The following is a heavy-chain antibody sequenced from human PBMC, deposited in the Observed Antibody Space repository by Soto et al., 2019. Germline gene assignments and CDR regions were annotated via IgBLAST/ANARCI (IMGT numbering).Heavy chain of an antibody. V-gene: IGHV1-18*01. CDR2: ISAYNDHT. CDR3: ARGTYFDY. CDR1: GYMMTTYG. J-gene: IGHJ4*02. Sequence: ASVKPSCKASGYMMTTYGVSWVRQAPGQGLEWVGWISAYNDHTNYAQKFQGRVTMTTDTSTSTAYMELRSLRSDDTAVYYCARGTYFDYWGQGTLVTVSS. D-gene: IGHD1-1*01.